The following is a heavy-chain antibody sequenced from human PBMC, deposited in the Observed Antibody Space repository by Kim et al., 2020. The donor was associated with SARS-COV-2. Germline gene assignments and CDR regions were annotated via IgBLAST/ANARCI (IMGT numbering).Heavy chain of an antibody. J-gene: IGHJ4*02. Sequence: NTSYSQKFQARVSMTRDTSATTAYLGLRGLRDEDTAIYYCAREAVAGSFDYWGRGTLVTVSS. CDR2: NT. D-gene: IGHD6-19*01. V-gene: IGHV1-3*01. CDR3: AREAVAGSFDY.